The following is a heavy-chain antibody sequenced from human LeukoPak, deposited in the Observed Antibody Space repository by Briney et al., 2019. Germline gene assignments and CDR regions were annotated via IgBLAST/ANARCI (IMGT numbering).Heavy chain of an antibody. Sequence: GGSLRLSCAASGFTFSSYAMSWVRQAPGKRLEWVSAISGSGGSTYYADSVKGRFTISRDNSKNTLYLQMNSLRAEDTAVYYCAKDPNPYGDYFDYWGQGTLVTVSS. CDR3: AKDPNPYGDYFDY. V-gene: IGHV3-23*01. D-gene: IGHD4-17*01. CDR2: ISGSGGST. CDR1: GFTFSSYA. J-gene: IGHJ4*02.